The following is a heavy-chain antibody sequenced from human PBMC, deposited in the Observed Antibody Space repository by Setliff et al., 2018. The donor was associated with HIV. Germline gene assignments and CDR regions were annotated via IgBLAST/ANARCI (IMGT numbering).Heavy chain of an antibody. V-gene: IGHV4-61*02. Sequence: SETLSLTCTVSGGSISSGDYYWTWIRQPAGKGLQWIGRIHTSGNTNYNPSLKSRVTISVDTSKNQFSLKLSSVIAADTAVYYCARTQPDTIFGVVIFDCWGQGKMVTVSS. J-gene: IGHJ4*02. D-gene: IGHD3-3*01. CDR3: ARTQPDTIFGVVIFDC. CDR2: IHTSGNT. CDR1: GGSISSGDYY.